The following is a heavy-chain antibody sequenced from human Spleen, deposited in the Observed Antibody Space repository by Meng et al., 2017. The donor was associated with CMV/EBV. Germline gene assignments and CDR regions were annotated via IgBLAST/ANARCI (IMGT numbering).Heavy chain of an antibody. Sequence: GGSLRLSCAASGFIFRSYGMHWVRQAPGKGPEWVAFIRSDERNTYYVDSVKGRFTISRDISKNMLYLQMNSLRTEDTAVYYCAKDGGFCTPVNCPGRPEHWGQGALVTVSS. CDR2: IRSDERNT. V-gene: IGHV3-30*02. J-gene: IGHJ4*02. CDR3: AKDGGFCTPVNCPGRPEH. CDR1: GFIFRSYG. D-gene: IGHD2-8*01.